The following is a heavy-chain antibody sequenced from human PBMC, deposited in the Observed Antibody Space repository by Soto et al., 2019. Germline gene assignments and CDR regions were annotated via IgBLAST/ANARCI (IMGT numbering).Heavy chain of an antibody. D-gene: IGHD1-26*01. Sequence: QVQLQESGPGLVKPSGTLSLTCAVSGGSISSSNWWSWVRQPPGKGLEWIGEIYHSGSTNYNPSLKCRVPISVDQAQNQVSLKVGPVNAADTAVYYCARVSGSYYYGMDVWGQGITVTVSS. J-gene: IGHJ6*02. CDR3: ARVSGSYYYGMDV. CDR1: GGSISSSNW. V-gene: IGHV4-4*02. CDR2: IYHSGST.